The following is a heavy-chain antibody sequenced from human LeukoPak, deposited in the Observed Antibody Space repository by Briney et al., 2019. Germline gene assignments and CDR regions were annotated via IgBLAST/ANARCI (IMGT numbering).Heavy chain of an antibody. CDR1: GFTFSTYT. CDR2: ISGSGGNT. CDR3: AKAAFSRTSYFDY. D-gene: IGHD3-3*02. J-gene: IGHJ4*02. V-gene: IGHV3-23*01. Sequence: PGGSLRLSCAASGFTFSTYTMSWVRQAPGKGLEWVSAISGSGGNTYYADSVKGRFTISRDNSKNTLYLQMDSLRADDTAVYYCAKAAFSRTSYFDYWGQGTLVTAS.